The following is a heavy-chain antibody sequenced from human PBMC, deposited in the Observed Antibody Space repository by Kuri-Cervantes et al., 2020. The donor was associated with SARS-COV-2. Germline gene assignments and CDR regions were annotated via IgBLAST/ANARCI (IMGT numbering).Heavy chain of an antibody. CDR2: INPNSGGT. V-gene: IGHV1-2*02. CDR1: GYTFTGYY. J-gene: IGHJ4*02. Sequence: ASVKVSCKASGYTFTGYYMHWVRQAPGQGLEWMGWINPNSGGTNYAQKFQGRVTMTRDTSISTAYMELSRLRSEDTAVYYCASCTSCYFGDYRVTFDYWGQGTLVTVSS. D-gene: IGHD2-2*01. CDR3: ASCTSCYFGDYRVTFDY.